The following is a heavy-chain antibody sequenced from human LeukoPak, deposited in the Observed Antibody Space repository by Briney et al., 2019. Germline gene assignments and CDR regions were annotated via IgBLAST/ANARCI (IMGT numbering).Heavy chain of an antibody. CDR2: ITNDESRT. CDR3: ARDGGTSTPFDH. CDR1: GFPFSNYW. Sequence: GGSLRLSCAASGFPFSNYWIHWVRQAPGKGLVWVSRITNDESRTNYADSVNGRFTISRDNAKSTVYLQITGLTAEDTAVYYCARDGGTSTPFDHWGQGTLVTVSS. J-gene: IGHJ4*02. V-gene: IGHV3-74*01. D-gene: IGHD2-15*01.